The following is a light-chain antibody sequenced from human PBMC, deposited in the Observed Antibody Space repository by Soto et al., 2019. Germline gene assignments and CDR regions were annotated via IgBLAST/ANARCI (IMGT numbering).Light chain of an antibody. CDR3: SSFASSNTWV. J-gene: IGLJ3*02. V-gene: IGLV2-8*01. CDR2: EVT. CDR1: SSDVGAYNY. Sequence: QSALTQPPSASGSPGQSVTISCTGTSSDVGAYNYVSWYQQHAGKAPKLVIYEVTKRPSGVPDRFSGSKSANTASLTVSGLHAEEEAYYYCSSFASSNTWVFGGGTKLTVL.